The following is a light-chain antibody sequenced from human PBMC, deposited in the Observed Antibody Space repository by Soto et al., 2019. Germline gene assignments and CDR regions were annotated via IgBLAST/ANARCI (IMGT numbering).Light chain of an antibody. CDR1: SSDVGGYNY. CDR3: CSYAGSYPYV. V-gene: IGLV2-14*01. CDR2: EVS. J-gene: IGLJ1*01. Sequence: QSALAQPAAVSGSPGQSITISCTGTSSDVGGYNYVSWYQQHPGKAPKLIIYEVSKRPSGVSNRFSGSKSGNTASLTISGLQAEDEADYYCCSYAGSYPYVFGTGTKVTVL.